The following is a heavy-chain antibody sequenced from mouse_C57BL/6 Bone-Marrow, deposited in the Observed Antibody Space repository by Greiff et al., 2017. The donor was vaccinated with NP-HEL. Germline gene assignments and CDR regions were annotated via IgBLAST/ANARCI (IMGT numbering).Heavy chain of an antibody. J-gene: IGHJ1*03. CDR3: ARDAPVVAPGYFDV. D-gene: IGHD1-1*01. Sequence: EVQGVESGGGLVQSGRSLRLSCATSGFTFSDFYMAWVRQAPGKGLAWIAASRNKAIDYTTEYSASVKGRFIVSRDTSQSILYLQMNALRAEDTAIYYCARDAPVVAPGYFDVWGTGTTVTVSS. CDR1: GFTFSDFY. V-gene: IGHV7-1*01. CDR2: SRNKAIDYTT.